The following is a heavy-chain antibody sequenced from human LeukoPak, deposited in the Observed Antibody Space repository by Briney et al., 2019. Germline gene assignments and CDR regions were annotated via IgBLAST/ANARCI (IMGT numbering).Heavy chain of an antibody. Sequence: GGSLRLSCAASGFTFSSYAMHWVRQAPGKGLEYVSAMSSNGGTTDYANSVKGRFTISRDNSRNTLYLQMGSLRAEDMAVYYCARVGDVGPFDYWGQGTLVTVSS. CDR1: GFTFSSYA. CDR3: ARVGDVGPFDY. CDR2: MSSNGGTT. V-gene: IGHV3-64*01. J-gene: IGHJ4*02. D-gene: IGHD1-26*01.